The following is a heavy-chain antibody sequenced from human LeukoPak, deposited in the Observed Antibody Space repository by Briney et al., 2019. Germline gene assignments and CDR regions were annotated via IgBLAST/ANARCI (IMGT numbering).Heavy chain of an antibody. CDR2: IYTSGST. CDR3: ARDQPNIWFGESVGYFDY. J-gene: IGHJ4*02. Sequence: SQTLSLTCTVSGGSISSGSYYWSWIRQPAGKGLEWIGRIYTSGSTNYNPSLKSRVTISIDTSKNQFSLKLNSVTAADTAIYYCARDQPNIWFGESVGYFDYWGQGTLVTVSS. CDR1: GGSISSGSYY. D-gene: IGHD3-10*01. V-gene: IGHV4-61*02.